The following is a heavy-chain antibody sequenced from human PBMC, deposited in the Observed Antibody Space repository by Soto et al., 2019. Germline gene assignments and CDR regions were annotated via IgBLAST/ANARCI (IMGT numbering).Heavy chain of an antibody. CDR2: IVVGSGNT. CDR3: AATYCSSTSCYVGYYYYYGMDV. J-gene: IGHJ6*02. CDR1: GFTFTSSA. V-gene: IGHV1-58*01. D-gene: IGHD2-2*01. Sequence: GASVKVSCKASGFTFTSSAVQWVRQARGQRLEWIGWIVVGSGNTNYAQKFQERVTITRDMSTSTAYMELSSLRSEDTAVYYCAATYCSSTSCYVGYYYYYGMDVWGQGTTVTVSS.